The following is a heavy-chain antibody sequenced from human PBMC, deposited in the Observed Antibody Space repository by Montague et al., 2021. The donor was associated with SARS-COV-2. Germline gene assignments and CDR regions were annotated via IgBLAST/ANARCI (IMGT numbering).Heavy chain of an antibody. Sequence: SETLSLTCTVAGDSISTYYWGWIRQPPGKGLEWIGYIYYDGYTXSXPSXXXRVTISVDTSKNQFSLRLSSVTAADTAVYFCARGGATDYYATSGYVNAFDTWGQGTMVTVSS. CDR1: GDSISTYY. CDR3: ARGGATDYYATSGYVNAFDT. V-gene: IGHV4-59*01. D-gene: IGHD3-22*01. J-gene: IGHJ3*02. CDR2: IYYDGYT.